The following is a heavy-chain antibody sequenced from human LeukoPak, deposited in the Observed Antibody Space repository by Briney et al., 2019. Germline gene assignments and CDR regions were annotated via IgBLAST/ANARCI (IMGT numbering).Heavy chain of an antibody. CDR1: GGSISSHY. J-gene: IGHJ3*02. D-gene: IGHD3-3*01. CDR2: IYYSGST. Sequence: SETLSLTCVVSGGSISSHYWSWIRQPPGKGLEWIAYIYYSGSTNYNPSLKSRVTISVDTSKNQFSLKLRSVTAADTAVYYCVIQKKPAYDFWSGYSTDAFDIWGQGTMVTVSS. CDR3: VIQKKPAYDFWSGYSTDAFDI. V-gene: IGHV4-59*08.